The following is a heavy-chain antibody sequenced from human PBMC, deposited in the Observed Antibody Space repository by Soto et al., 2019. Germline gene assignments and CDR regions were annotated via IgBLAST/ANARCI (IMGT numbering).Heavy chain of an antibody. CDR3: ARVGYSSSWYFDY. Sequence: GGSLRLSCAASGFTFSSYSMNWVRQAPGTGLEWVSSISSSSSYIYYADSVKGRFTISRDNAKNSLYLQMNSLRAEDTAVYYCARVGYSSSWYFDYWGQGTLVTVSS. CDR1: GFTFSSYS. D-gene: IGHD6-13*01. CDR2: ISSSSSYI. V-gene: IGHV3-21*01. J-gene: IGHJ4*02.